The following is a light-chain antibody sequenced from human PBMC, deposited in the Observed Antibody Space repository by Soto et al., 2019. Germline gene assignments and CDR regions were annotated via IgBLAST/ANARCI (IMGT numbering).Light chain of an antibody. Sequence: DIQMTQSPSTLSASVGDRVTITCRASQSISNWLAWYQQKPGKAPKLLIYEASSLKNGVPSRFSGSRSGTEFTLTISGLQPDDFASYYCQQYNSYSSLTFGGGTKVDIK. V-gene: IGKV1-5*01. CDR3: QQYNSYSSLT. J-gene: IGKJ4*01. CDR1: QSISNW. CDR2: EAS.